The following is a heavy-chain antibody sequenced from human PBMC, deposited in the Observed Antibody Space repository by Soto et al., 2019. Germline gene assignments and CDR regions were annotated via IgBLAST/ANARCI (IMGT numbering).Heavy chain of an antibody. CDR3: ARERPKYCSSTSCYGWFDP. J-gene: IGHJ5*02. CDR1: GGSISGGGYY. Sequence: SETLCLTCTVSGGSISGGGYYWSWIRQHPGKGLEWIGYIYYSGSTYYNPSLKSRVTISVDTSKNQFSLKLSSVTAADTAVYYCARERPKYCSSTSCYGWFDPWGQGTLVTVSS. D-gene: IGHD2-2*01. CDR2: IYYSGST. V-gene: IGHV4-31*03.